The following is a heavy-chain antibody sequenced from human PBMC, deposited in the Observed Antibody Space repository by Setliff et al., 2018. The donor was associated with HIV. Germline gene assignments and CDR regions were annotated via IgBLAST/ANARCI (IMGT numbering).Heavy chain of an antibody. V-gene: IGHV4-31*03. Sequence: NPSETLSLTCSVSGVSVSSGGYYWSWIRQHPGKGLEWIGYVYYTGTAYFNPSLKSRITISVDTSKNQFSLKLGFVTAADTAVYYCARGESTTWDLAEYFQHWGHGTLVTVSS. CDR2: VYYTGTA. CDR3: ARGESTTWDLAEYFQH. D-gene: IGHD1-1*01. J-gene: IGHJ1*01. CDR1: GVSVSSGGYY.